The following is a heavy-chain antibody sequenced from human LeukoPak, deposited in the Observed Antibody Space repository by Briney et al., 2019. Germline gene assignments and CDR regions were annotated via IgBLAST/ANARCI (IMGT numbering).Heavy chain of an antibody. CDR2: IYPSGDST. CDR1: GFPFSTYS. CDR3: AKDVVPDSGWDLDY. Sequence: GSLSLSCAASGFPFSTYSMTWVRQGPGKGLEWVSSIYPSGDSTFYADSVKGRFTISRDNSKNTLYLQMSTLRTADTAIYYCAKDVVPDSGWDLDYWGQGTLVTVSS. V-gene: IGHV3-23*01. J-gene: IGHJ4*02. D-gene: IGHD6-19*01.